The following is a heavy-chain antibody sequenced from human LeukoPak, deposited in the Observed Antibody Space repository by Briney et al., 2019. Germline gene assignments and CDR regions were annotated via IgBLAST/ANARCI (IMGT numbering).Heavy chain of an antibody. CDR3: ASIAAAGRADY. Sequence: SETLSLTCTVSGGSITNYYWTWIRQPSGKGLEWIGYIYYSGSTNYNPSLKSRVTISVDTSKNQFSLKLSSVTAADTAVYYCASIAAAGRADYWGQGTLVTVSS. CDR2: IYYSGST. J-gene: IGHJ4*02. V-gene: IGHV4-59*08. D-gene: IGHD6-13*01. CDR1: GGSITNYY.